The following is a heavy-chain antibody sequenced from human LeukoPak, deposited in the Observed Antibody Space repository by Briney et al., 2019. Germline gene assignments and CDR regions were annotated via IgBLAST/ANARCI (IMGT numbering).Heavy chain of an antibody. CDR1: GFNFRDYY. V-gene: IGHV3-11*04. CDR3: ARVDVRYSSGWHIDY. J-gene: IGHJ4*02. D-gene: IGHD6-19*01. Sequence: PGGSLRLSCAASGFNFRDYYMSWIRQAPGKGLEWVSYISSSSSTIYYADSVKGRFTISRDNAKNSLYLQMNSLRAEDTAVYYCARVDVRYSSGWHIDYWGQGTLVTVSS. CDR2: ISSSSSTI.